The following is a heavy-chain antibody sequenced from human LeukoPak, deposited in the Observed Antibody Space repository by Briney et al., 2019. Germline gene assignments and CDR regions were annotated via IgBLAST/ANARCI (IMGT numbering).Heavy chain of an antibody. Sequence: GGSLRLSCAASGFTFSSYSMNWVRQAPGKGLEWVSYISSSSSTIYYADSVKGRFTISRDNAKNSLYLQMNSLRAEDTAVYYCASAPAARVLYWGQGTLVTVSS. D-gene: IGHD6-25*01. J-gene: IGHJ4*02. CDR2: ISSSSSTI. V-gene: IGHV3-48*01. CDR3: ASAPAARVLY. CDR1: GFTFSSYS.